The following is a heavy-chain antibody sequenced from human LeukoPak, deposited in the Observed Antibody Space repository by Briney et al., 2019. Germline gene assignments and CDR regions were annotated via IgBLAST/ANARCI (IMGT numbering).Heavy chain of an antibody. CDR1: GLTFSSYW. CDR2: IKQDGSEK. Sequence: GGSLRLSCAASGLTFSSYWMSWVRQAPGKGLEWVANIKQDGSEKYYVDSVKGRFTISRDNAKNSLYLQMNSLRAEDTAVYYCARDSRHTNFWSGYLIYFDYWGQGTLVTVSS. V-gene: IGHV3-7*01. D-gene: IGHD3-3*01. J-gene: IGHJ4*02. CDR3: ARDSRHTNFWSGYLIYFDY.